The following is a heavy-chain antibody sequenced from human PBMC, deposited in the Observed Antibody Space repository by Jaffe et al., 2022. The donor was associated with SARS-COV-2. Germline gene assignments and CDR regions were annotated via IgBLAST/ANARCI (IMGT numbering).Heavy chain of an antibody. Sequence: QLQLQESGPGLVKPSETLSLTCTVSGGSISSSSYYWGWIRQPPGKGLEWIGSIYYSGSTYYNPSLKSRVTISVDTSKNQFSLKLSSVTAADTAVYYCASINWSHEKEFDPWGQGTLVTVSS. D-gene: IGHD3-3*01. V-gene: IGHV4-39*01. CDR3: ASINWSHEKEFDP. J-gene: IGHJ5*02. CDR2: IYYSGST. CDR1: GGSISSSSYY.